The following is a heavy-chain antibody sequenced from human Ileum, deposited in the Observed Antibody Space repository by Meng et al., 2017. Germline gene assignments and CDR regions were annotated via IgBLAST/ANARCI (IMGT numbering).Heavy chain of an antibody. V-gene: IGHV4-61*08. CDR3: ARDHWGSLDY. CDR1: GGSVSTSDYQ. D-gene: IGHD7-27*01. J-gene: IGHJ4*02. CDR2: AGT. Sequence: VQVRESGPGLVRPSGPLSLICTVSGGSVSTSDYQWGWIRQPPGKGLEWIGYAGTNYNPSLKSRVTISVDTSKRQFSLKLTSVTAADTAVYYCARDHWGSLDYWGQGILVTVSS.